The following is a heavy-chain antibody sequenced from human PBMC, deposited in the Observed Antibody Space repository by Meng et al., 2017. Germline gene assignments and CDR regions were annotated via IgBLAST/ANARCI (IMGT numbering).Heavy chain of an antibody. CDR3: ARGSYSFDS. D-gene: IGHD1-26*01. CDR2: AYYRSKWYH. Sequence: QIQLQQSGPGLVKSPQNSSLICAISGDSVSSNSAAWNWIRQSPSRGLEWLGRAYYRSKWYHDYAESVKSRISIDPDTSKNQFSLQLRSVTPEDSAVYYCARGSYSFDSWGQRTLVTVSS. V-gene: IGHV6-1*01. J-gene: IGHJ4*02. CDR1: GDSVSSNSAA.